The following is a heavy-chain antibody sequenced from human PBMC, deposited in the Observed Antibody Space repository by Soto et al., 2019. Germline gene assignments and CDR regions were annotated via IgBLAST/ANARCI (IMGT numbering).Heavy chain of an antibody. J-gene: IGHJ4*02. CDR3: ARSDRDQLLWFGEFLSFLDDY. CDR1: GFTFSTFG. D-gene: IGHD3-10*01. V-gene: IGHV3-30*03. CDR2: ISYDESNK. Sequence: QVQLVESGGGVVQPGRSLRLSCAASGFTFSTFGMHWVRQAPGKGLEWVAFISYDESNKYYADSVKGRFTISRDNSKNTLFLQMNSLRAEDTAMFYCARSDRDQLLWFGEFLSFLDDYWGQGTLVTVSS.